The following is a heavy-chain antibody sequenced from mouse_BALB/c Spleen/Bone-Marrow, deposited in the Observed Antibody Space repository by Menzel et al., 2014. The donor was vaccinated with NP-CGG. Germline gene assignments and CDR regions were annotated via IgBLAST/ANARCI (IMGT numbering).Heavy chain of an antibody. CDR2: ISYTGNT. J-gene: IGHJ2*01. CDR3: ARSLGRFDY. CDR1: GDSITSGY. Sequence: EVNLVESGPSLIKPSQTLSLTCSVTGDSITSGYWNWIRKFPGNELEYMGYISYTGNTYYNPSLKSRISIARDTSKNQYYLQLHSVTTEDTATYFCARSLGRFDYWGQGATLTVSS. D-gene: IGHD4-1*01. V-gene: IGHV3-8*02.